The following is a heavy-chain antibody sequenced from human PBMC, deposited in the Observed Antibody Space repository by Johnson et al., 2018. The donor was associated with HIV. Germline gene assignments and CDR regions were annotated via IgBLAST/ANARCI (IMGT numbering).Heavy chain of an antibody. V-gene: IGHV3-11*01. CDR1: GITFSDYY. D-gene: IGHD6-6*01. CDR2: ISSSGNTI. CDR3: ARDFRRHAFDM. J-gene: IGHJ3*02. Sequence: QVQLVESGGGLVKPGGSLRLSCAASGITFSDYYMSWIRQAPGKGLEWVSYISSSGNTIYYADSVKGRVTISRDNAKKSLYLQMNSLRVEDTAVYYCARDFRRHAFDMWGQGTMVTVSS.